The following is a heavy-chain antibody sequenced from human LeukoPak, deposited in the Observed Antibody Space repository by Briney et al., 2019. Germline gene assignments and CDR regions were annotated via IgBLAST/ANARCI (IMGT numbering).Heavy chain of an antibody. J-gene: IGHJ5*02. Sequence: ASVKVSCKASGYTFTSSYMHWVRQAPGQGLEWMGISNPSGGSTSYAQKFQGRVTMTRDTSTSIVYMELSSLRSEDTAVYYCARSVTAYDNWFDPWGQGTLVTVSS. CDR3: ARSVTAYDNWFDP. CDR1: GYTFTSSY. CDR2: SNPSGGST. D-gene: IGHD5-18*01. V-gene: IGHV1-46*01.